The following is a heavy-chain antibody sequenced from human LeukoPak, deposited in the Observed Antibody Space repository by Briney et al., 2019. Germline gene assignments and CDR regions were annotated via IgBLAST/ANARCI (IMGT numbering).Heavy chain of an antibody. CDR1: GFTFSSYA. CDR2: ISSNGGST. J-gene: IGHJ4*02. D-gene: IGHD5-24*01. Sequence: GRSLRLSCAACGFTFSSYAMHWVRRAPGKGLEYVSAISSNGGSTYYANSVKGRFTISRDNSKDTLYVQMGSLRAEDMAVYCFARDADGYSSFDYWGQGTLVTVSS. V-gene: IGHV3-64*01. CDR3: ARDADGYSSFDY.